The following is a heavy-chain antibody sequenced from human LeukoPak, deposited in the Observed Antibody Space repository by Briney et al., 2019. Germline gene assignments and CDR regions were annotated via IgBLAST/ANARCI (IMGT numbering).Heavy chain of an antibody. D-gene: IGHD1-26*01. CDR3: ARVGKNSGSYLAPFDY. Sequence: SETLSLTCTVSGGSISSSSYYWGWIRQPPGKGLEWIGSMYYSGSTYYNPSLKSRVTMSVDTSKNQFSLKLGSVTAADTAVYYCARVGKNSGSYLAPFDYWGQGTLVTVSS. CDR2: MYYSGST. CDR1: GGSISSSSYY. J-gene: IGHJ4*02. V-gene: IGHV4-39*07.